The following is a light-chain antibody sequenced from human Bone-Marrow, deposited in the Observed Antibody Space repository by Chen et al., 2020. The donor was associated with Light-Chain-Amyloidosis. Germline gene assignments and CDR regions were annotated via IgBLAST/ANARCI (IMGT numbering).Light chain of an antibody. V-gene: IGLV1-40*01. Sequence: QSVLTQPPSVSGAPGQRVTISCTGRSSNIGAYYDVHWYQQLPGTAPKLLIYGNNNRPSGVPDRFSGSKSGTSASLAITGLQAEDEADYYCQAYDSSLSGYVFGTGTKVNVL. J-gene: IGLJ1*01. CDR2: GNN. CDR3: QAYDSSLSGYV. CDR1: SSNIGAYYD.